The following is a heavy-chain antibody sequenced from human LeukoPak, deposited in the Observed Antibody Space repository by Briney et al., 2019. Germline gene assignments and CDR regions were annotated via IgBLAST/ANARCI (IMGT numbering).Heavy chain of an antibody. Sequence: GGSLRLSCSASGFTFSSYWLTWVRQAPGKGLEWVANVEEDGSEKYYVDSVKGRFTISRDNAKKSLYLQMNSLRAEDTAVYYCAREDRYSRGPTEDYWGQGTLVTVSS. V-gene: IGHV3-7*04. CDR3: AREDRYSRGPTEDY. J-gene: IGHJ4*02. CDR2: VEEDGSEK. D-gene: IGHD6-19*01. CDR1: GFTFSSYW.